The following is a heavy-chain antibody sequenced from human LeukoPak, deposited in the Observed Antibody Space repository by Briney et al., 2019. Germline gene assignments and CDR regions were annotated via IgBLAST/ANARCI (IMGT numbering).Heavy chain of an antibody. CDR2: IYSGGST. D-gene: IGHD3-10*01. CDR1: GFTVSSNY. CDR3: ARGGGSGSYTIPNYYYGMDV. J-gene: IGHJ6*02. V-gene: IGHV3-66*01. Sequence: GGSLRLSCAASGFTVSSNYMSWVRQAPGKGLEWVSVIYSGGSTYYADSVKGRFTISRDNSKNTLYLQMNSLRAEDTAVYYCARGGGSGSYTIPNYYYGMDVWGQGTTVTVSS.